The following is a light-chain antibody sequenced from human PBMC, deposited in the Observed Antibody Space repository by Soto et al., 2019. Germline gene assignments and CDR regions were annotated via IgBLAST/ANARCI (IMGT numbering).Light chain of an antibody. CDR1: QSISSY. J-gene: IGKJ1*01. CDR3: QQYNSESET. V-gene: IGKV1-5*03. Sequence: DIQMTQSPSSLSASVGDRVTITCRASQSISSYLNWYQQKPGKAPKLLIYRASTLETGVPSRFSGSGSGTEFTLTISSLQPDDFATYYCQQYNSESETFGQGTKVDIK. CDR2: RAS.